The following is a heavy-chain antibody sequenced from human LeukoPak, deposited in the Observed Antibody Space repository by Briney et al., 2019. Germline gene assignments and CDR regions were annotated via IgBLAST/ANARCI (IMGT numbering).Heavy chain of an antibody. CDR3: ASSHCTAGSCNWFDP. V-gene: IGHV3-66*01. J-gene: IGHJ5*02. CDR1: GFTVSSNY. D-gene: IGHD2-8*02. Sequence: GGSLRLSCAASGFTVSSNYMSWVRQAPGKGLEWVSFMYRGDRTYYADSVKGRFTMSRDDMKKTVYLQMDSLRAEDTAVYYCASSHCTAGSCNWFDPWGQGTLVTVS. CDR2: MYRGDRT.